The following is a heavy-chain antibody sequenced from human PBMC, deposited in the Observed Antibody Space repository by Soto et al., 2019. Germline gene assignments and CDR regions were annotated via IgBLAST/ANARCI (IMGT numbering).Heavy chain of an antibody. D-gene: IGHD6-19*01. CDR1: GLTFPSDD. V-gene: IGHV1-8*01. J-gene: IGHJ3*02. CDR3: ARVPMRIAVAGGVWNKNAFDI. CDR2: MNPSGTNT. Sequence: ASVKVSCKTSGLTFPSDDIIWVRQTSGQGLEWMGWMNPSGTNTGYTQKFRSRATFSWNTPAATAYMELTSLRSEDTAVYYCARVPMRIAVAGGVWNKNAFDIWGQGTMVTVSS.